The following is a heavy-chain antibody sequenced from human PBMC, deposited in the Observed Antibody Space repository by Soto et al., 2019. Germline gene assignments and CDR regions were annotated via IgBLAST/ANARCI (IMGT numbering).Heavy chain of an antibody. D-gene: IGHD6-13*01. CDR3: ARGGTSWSVDY. J-gene: IGHJ4*02. CDR2: ISSGGSIK. CDR1: GFTFSSYS. V-gene: IGHV3-48*01. Sequence: GGSLRLSCAASGFTFSSYSMNWVRQAPGKGLEWVSYISSGGSIKYYADSVKGRFTISRDKAKNALYLQMDSLRAEDTAVYYCARGGTSWSVDYWGQGTLVTVSS.